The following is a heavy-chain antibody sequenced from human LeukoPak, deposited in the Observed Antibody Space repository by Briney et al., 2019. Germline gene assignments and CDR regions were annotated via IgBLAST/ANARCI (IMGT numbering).Heavy chain of an antibody. J-gene: IGHJ4*02. CDR2: ISSGGIII. CDR1: GFTFSSYE. CDR3: ASSDSSGYYRGGFDY. V-gene: IGHV3-48*03. D-gene: IGHD3-22*01. Sequence: GGSLRLSCAASGFTFSSYEMNWVRQAPGKGLEWVSYISSGGIIIFYSDSVKGRFTISRDNAKNPLYLQMNSLRAEDTAVYYCASSDSSGYYRGGFDYWGQGTLVTVSS.